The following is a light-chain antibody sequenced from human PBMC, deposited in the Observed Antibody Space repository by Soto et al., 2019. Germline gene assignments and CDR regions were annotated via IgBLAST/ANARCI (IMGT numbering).Light chain of an antibody. CDR1: QSVSKY. CDR2: DAS. CDR3: QQRSNWHQIT. Sequence: EIVLTQSPATLSLSPGERATLSCRASQSVSKYLAWYQQKPGQAPRLLIHDASNRATGIPARFSGSGSGTDFTLTISSLEPEDFGVYYCQQRSNWHQITFGGGPKVEIK. J-gene: IGKJ4*01. V-gene: IGKV3-11*01.